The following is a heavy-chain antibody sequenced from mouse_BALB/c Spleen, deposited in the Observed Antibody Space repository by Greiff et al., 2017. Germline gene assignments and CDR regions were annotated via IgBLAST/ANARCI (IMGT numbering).Heavy chain of an antibody. CDR2: ISSGGST. V-gene: IGHV5-6-5*01. CDR1: GFTFSSYA. J-gene: IGHJ3*01. CDR3: ARGLVTTVVARGAWFAY. Sequence: EVKLVESGGGLVKPGGSLKLSCAASGFTFSSYAMSWVRQTPEKRLEWVASISSGGSTYYPDSVKGRFTISRDNARNILYLQMSSLRSEDTAMYYCARGLVTTVVARGAWFAYWGQGTLVTVSA. D-gene: IGHD1-1*01.